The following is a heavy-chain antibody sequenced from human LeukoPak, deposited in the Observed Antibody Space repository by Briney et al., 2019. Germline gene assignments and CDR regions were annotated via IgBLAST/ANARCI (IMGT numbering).Heavy chain of an antibody. D-gene: IGHD2-15*01. CDR1: GFTFSSYY. Sequence: PGGSLRLSCAASGFTFSSYYMTWVRQAPGKGLEWVSNIKQDGSDKYYVDSVKGRFTISRDNAKNSLYLQMNSLRAEDTAVYYCARESRLGYCSGGNCYYQDEAFDIWGQGTMVTVSS. CDR3: ARESRLGYCSGGNCYYQDEAFDI. V-gene: IGHV3-7*01. CDR2: IKQDGSDK. J-gene: IGHJ3*02.